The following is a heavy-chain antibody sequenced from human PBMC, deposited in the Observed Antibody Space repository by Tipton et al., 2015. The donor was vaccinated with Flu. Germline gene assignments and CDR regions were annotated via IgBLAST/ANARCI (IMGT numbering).Heavy chain of an antibody. CDR3: AKDHGLSGSYVPHYAFDS. CDR2: ISNSADYT. CDR1: GFTFSSFA. D-gene: IGHD1-26*01. J-gene: IGHJ4*02. V-gene: IGHV3-23*01. Sequence: SLRLSCAASGFTFSSFAMTWVRQAPGKGLEWASLISNSADYTYYADSVKGRFTISRDNSKNTLYLQMNSLRAEDTAVYYCAKDHGLSGSYVPHYAFDSWGQGTLVTVSS.